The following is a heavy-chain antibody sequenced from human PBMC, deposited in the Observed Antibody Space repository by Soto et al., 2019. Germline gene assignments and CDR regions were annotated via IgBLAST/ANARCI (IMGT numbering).Heavy chain of an antibody. CDR1: GGSFSGYY. J-gene: IGHJ5*02. CDR3: ARRRLLLGELSLASAFDP. V-gene: IGHV4-34*01. D-gene: IGHD3-16*02. Sequence: QVQLQQWGAGLLKPSETLSLTCAVYGGSFSGYYWSWIRQPPGKGLEWIGEINHSGSNNYNPSLKGRVTIAVATSKNQFSLKLISLTAAATAVYYCARRRLLLGELSLASAFDPWGQGTLVTVSS. CDR2: INHSGSN.